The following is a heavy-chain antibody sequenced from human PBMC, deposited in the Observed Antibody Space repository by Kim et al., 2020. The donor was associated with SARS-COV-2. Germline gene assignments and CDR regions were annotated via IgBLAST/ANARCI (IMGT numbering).Heavy chain of an antibody. D-gene: IGHD4-17*01. CDR1: GFTFSSYS. CDR2: ISSSSSTI. V-gene: IGHV3-48*04. J-gene: IGHJ6*02. Sequence: GGSLRLSCAASGFTFSSYSMNWVRQAPGKGLEWVSYISSSSSTIYYADSVKGRFTISRDNAKNSLYLQMNSLRAEDTAVYYCARQDGDYGDYVVLYYYYGMDVWGQGTTVTVSS. CDR3: ARQDGDYGDYVVLYYYYGMDV.